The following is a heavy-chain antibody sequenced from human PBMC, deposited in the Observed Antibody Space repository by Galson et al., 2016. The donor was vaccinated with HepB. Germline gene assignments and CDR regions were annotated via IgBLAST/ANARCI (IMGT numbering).Heavy chain of an antibody. J-gene: IGHJ4*02. CDR3: AREGDSGSYYVLDY. D-gene: IGHD1-26*01. CDR2: IWYDGSNE. V-gene: IGHV3-33*01. Sequence: SLRLSCAASGLTFSSYGMHWVRQAPGKGLEWVAVIWYDGSNEYYADSVKGRFTISRDNSRNTLYLQMNSLRAEDTAVYYCAREGDSGSYYVLDYWGQGTLVTVSS. CDR1: GLTFSSYG.